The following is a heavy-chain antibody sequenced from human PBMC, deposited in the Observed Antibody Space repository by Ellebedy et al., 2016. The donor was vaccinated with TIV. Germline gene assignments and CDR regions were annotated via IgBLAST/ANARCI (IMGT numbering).Heavy chain of an antibody. V-gene: IGHV3-23*01. CDR2: ISVSGVST. CDR1: GFTFSSYT. CDR3: ARDQLRCGGDCYSAPRYYFDY. J-gene: IGHJ4*02. Sequence: GESLKISCAASGFTFSSYTMSWVRQAPGKGLEWVAAISVSGVSTYYADSVKGRFTISRDNSKDTVYLQMNSLRAEDTAVYYCARDQLRCGGDCYSAPRYYFDYWGQGTLVTVSS. D-gene: IGHD2-21*02.